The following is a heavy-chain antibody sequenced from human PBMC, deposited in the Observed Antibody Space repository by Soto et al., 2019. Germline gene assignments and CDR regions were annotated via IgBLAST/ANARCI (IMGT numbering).Heavy chain of an antibody. J-gene: IGHJ5*02. CDR1: GYTFTSYG. CDR2: ISAYNGNT. Sequence: ASVKVSCKASGYTFTSYGISWVRQAPGQGLEWMGWISAYNGNTNYAQKPQGRVTMTTDTSTSTAYMELRSLRSDDTAVYYCARDPVRYCTNGVCYMTYWDWFDPWGQGTLVTVSS. CDR3: ARDPVRYCTNGVCYMTYWDWFDP. D-gene: IGHD2-8*01. V-gene: IGHV1-18*04.